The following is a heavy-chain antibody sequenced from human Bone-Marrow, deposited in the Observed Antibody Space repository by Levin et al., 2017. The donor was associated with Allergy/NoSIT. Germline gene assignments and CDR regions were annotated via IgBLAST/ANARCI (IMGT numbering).Heavy chain of an antibody. J-gene: IGHJ4*02. CDR1: GYNFANSY. Sequence: GESLKISCEGSGYNFANSYIGWVRQLPGKGLEWVALIYPADSDTRYSPSFQGQVTISADRSISTAYLQWSTLKASDTALYYCATLPLYGDYAYVDYWGQGTLVTVSS. CDR3: ATLPLYGDYAYVDY. D-gene: IGHD4-17*01. V-gene: IGHV5-51*01. CDR2: IYPADSDT.